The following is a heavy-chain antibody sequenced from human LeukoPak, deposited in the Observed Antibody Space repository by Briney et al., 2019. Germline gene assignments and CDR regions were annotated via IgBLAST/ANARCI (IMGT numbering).Heavy chain of an antibody. CDR1: GYTFTSYA. CDR3: ARDLGNTAMVIYYYYGMDV. V-gene: IGHV1-3*01. D-gene: IGHD5-18*01. J-gene: IGHJ6*02. Sequence: ASVKVSCKASGYTFTSYAMHWVRQAPGQRLEWMGWINAGNGNTKYSQKFQGRVTITRDTSASTAYMGLSSLRSEDTAVYYCARDLGNTAMVIYYYYGMDVWGQGTTVTVSS. CDR2: INAGNGNT.